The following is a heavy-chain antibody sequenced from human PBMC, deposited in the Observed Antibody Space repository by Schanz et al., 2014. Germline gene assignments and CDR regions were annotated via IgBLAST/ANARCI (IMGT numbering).Heavy chain of an antibody. J-gene: IGHJ4*02. CDR1: GFTFSSHW. V-gene: IGHV3-74*02. D-gene: IGHD3-10*01. Sequence: EVQLVESGGGLVQPGGSLRLSCAASGFTFSSHWMHWVRQDPGKGLVWVARINSVGSNTDYADSVKGRFTISRDNSKNTLYLQMNSLRPEDTAVYYCARIGGSVIDYWAQGTLVTVSS. CDR3: ARIGGSVIDY. CDR2: INSVGSNT.